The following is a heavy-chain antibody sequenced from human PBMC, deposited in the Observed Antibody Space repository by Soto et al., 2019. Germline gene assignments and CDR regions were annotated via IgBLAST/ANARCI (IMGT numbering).Heavy chain of an antibody. CDR2: IFHTGNT. CDR1: GDSISSYVW. J-gene: IGHJ4*02. D-gene: IGHD7-27*01. Sequence: SETLSLTCAVSGDSISSYVWWTWVRQPPGKVLGWIGKIFHTGNTNYNHSLKGRVTISLDKSTNELYLKVTTLTAADTAIYYFSRKAWVRFDYWGQGALVTVSS. V-gene: IGHV4-4*02. CDR3: SRKAWVRFDY.